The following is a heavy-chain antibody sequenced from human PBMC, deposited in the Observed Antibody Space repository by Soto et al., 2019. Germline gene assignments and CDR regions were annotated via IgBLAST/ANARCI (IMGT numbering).Heavy chain of an antibody. CDR2: INRNGGSA. CDR3: AKNYYFDC. Sequence: GGSLRLSCEASGFTFSSYAMSWVRQAPGKGLEWVSSINRNGGSANYADSVKGRFTISRDDSKNILSLQMNSLRAEDTAIYYCAKNYYFDCWGKGTLVPVSS. V-gene: IGHV3-23*01. CDR1: GFTFSSYA. D-gene: IGHD3-10*01. J-gene: IGHJ4*02.